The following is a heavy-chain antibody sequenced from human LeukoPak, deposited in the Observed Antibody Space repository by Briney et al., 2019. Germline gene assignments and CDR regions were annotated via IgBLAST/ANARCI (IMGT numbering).Heavy chain of an antibody. V-gene: IGHV4-34*01. CDR3: ARSFNTPDY. Sequence: PSETLSLTCAVYGGSFSGYYWSWIRQPPGKGLEWIGEINHSGSTSYNPSLKSRVTISVDTSKNQFSLKLTSVTAVDTAVYYCARSFNTPDYWGQGTLVTVSS. CDR1: GGSFSGYY. J-gene: IGHJ4*02. CDR2: INHSGST.